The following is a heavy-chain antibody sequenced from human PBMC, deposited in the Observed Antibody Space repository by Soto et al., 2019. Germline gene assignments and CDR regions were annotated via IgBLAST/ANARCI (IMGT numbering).Heavy chain of an antibody. CDR3: ARDGVAAGLYFDH. D-gene: IGHD6-13*01. CDR2: IKYDGGAK. V-gene: IGHV3-7*05. Sequence: GSLRLSCAASGFTFSDYWMNWVRQAPGKGLEWVASIKYDGGAKNYVDSVKGRFTISRDNAKNSVYLQMASLRAEDTAVYYCARDGVAAGLYFDHWGQGTPVTSPQ. J-gene: IGHJ4*02. CDR1: GFTFSDYW.